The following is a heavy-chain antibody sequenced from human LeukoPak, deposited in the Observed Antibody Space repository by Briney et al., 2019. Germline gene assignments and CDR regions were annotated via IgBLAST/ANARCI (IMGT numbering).Heavy chain of an antibody. D-gene: IGHD3-10*01. CDR2: ISSNGGST. CDR3: AGEKPWFGELLYSSYFDY. J-gene: IGHJ4*02. Sequence: PGGSLRLSCAASGFTFSSYAMHWVRQAPGKGLEYVSAISSNGGSTYYANSVKGRFTISRDNSKNTLYLQMGSLRAEDMAVYYCAGEKPWFGELLYSSYFDYWGQGTLVTVSS. CDR1: GFTFSSYA. V-gene: IGHV3-64*01.